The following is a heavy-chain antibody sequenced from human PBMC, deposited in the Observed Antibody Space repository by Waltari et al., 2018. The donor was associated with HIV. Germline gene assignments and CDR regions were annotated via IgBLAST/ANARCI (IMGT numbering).Heavy chain of an antibody. D-gene: IGHD3-10*01. J-gene: IGHJ4*02. CDR1: GFNMTSFI. CDR2: IVRRSDTI. V-gene: IGHV3-48*04. CDR3: SGKLRDSPAYYSA. Sequence: EVQLVESGGGLVQPGGSLRLSCSHSGFNMTSFIFNWVRQAPGEGLDWFSFIVRRSDTIQDADSVRGRFTISRDRADNSVHLQMNNLRAEDTAVYYCSGKLRDSPAYYSAWSQGTQVTVSS.